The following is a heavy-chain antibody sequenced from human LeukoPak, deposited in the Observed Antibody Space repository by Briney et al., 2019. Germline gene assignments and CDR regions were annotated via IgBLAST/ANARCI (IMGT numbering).Heavy chain of an antibody. J-gene: IGHJ3*02. CDR2: IYTSGST. V-gene: IGHV4-61*02. CDR1: GGSISSGSYY. Sequence: SETLSLTCTVSGGSISSGSYYWSWIRQPAGKGLEWIGRIYTSGSTNYNPSLKSRVTISVDTSKNQFSLKLSSVTAADTAVYYCARGAAAGKGDAFDIWGQGTMVTVSS. CDR3: ARGAAAGKGDAFDI. D-gene: IGHD6-13*01.